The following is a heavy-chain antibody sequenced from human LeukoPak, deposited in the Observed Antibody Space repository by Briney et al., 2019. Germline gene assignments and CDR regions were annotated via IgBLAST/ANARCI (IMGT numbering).Heavy chain of an antibody. Sequence: ASVKVSCKASGYTFTGYYMHWGRQAPGQRLEWIGWINPNSGGTNYAQKFQGRVTMTRGTSISTAYMELSRLRSDDTAVYYGARGRRAAAGKNAFDYWGQGALVTVSS. V-gene: IGHV1-2*02. CDR3: ARGRRAAAGKNAFDY. CDR1: GYTFTGYY. J-gene: IGHJ4*02. CDR2: INPNSGGT. D-gene: IGHD6-13*01.